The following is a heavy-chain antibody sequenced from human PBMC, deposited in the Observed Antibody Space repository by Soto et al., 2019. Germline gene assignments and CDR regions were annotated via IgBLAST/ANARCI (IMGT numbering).Heavy chain of an antibody. CDR3: AKVVSSGWYYFDY. Sequence: GRAVMLSCAASGFTFSSYGMSWVRQDPGKGLEWVSAISGSGGSTYYADSVKGRFTISRDNSKNTLYLQMNSLRAEDTAVYYCAKVVSSGWYYFDYWGQATLVTGSS. V-gene: IGHV3-23*01. CDR2: ISGSGGST. J-gene: IGHJ4*02. CDR1: GFTFSSYG. D-gene: IGHD6-19*01.